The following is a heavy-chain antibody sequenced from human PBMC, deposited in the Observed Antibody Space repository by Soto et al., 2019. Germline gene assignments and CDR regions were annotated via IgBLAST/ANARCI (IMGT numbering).Heavy chain of an antibody. D-gene: IGHD2-8*01. V-gene: IGHV4-34*01. CDR2: INHSGST. J-gene: IGHJ4*02. Sequence: SETLSLTCAVYGGSFSGYYWSWIRQPPGKGLEWIGEINHSGSTNYNPSLKSRVTISVDTSKNQFSLKLSSVTAADTAVYYCARGGVELHLYYFDYWGQGTLVTVSS. CDR3: ARGGVELHLYYFDY. CDR1: GGSFSGYY.